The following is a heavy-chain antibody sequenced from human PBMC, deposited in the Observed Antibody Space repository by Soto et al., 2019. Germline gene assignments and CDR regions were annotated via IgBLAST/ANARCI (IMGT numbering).Heavy chain of an antibody. CDR1: AFTFSSYA. CDR2: ISDSGGST. V-gene: IGHV3-23*01. D-gene: IGHD4-17*01. CDR3: VTYGDYGFVDY. J-gene: IGHJ4*02. Sequence: GGSLRLSCAASAFTFSSYAMSWVRQAPGKGLEWVSAISDSGGSTYYADSVKGRFTISRDNSKNTLYLQMNSLRAEDTAVYYCVTYGDYGFVDYWGQGTLVTVSS.